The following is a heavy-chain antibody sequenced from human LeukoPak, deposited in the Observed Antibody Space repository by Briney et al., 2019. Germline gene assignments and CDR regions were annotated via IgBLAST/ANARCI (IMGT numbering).Heavy chain of an antibody. CDR3: ARGGRRF. D-gene: IGHD3-16*01. Sequence: QPGGSLRLSCAASGFTFSNYWMGWVRQAPGKGLEWVANIKQDGSEKRYVDPVKGRFTISRDNAKNSLYLQMNSLRAEDTAVYYCARGGRRFWGQGTLVTVSS. CDR1: GFTFSNYW. CDR2: IKQDGSEK. V-gene: IGHV3-7*01. J-gene: IGHJ4*02.